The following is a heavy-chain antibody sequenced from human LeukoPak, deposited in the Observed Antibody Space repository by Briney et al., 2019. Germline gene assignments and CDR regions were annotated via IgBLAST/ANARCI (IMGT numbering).Heavy chain of an antibody. CDR2: IKQDGSAS. J-gene: IGHJ6*02. V-gene: IGHV3-7*01. CDR1: GFTFSSYA. Sequence: PGGSLRLSCAASGFTFSSYAMSWVRQAPRQGLEWVANIKQDGSASFYADSVKGRFTISRDNAKNSLHLQMSSLRVEDTASYYCARGMSLADWGQGTTVTVSS. CDR3: ARGMSLAD.